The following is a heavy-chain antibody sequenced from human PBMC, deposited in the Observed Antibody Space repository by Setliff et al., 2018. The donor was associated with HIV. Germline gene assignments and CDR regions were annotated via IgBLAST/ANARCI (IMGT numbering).Heavy chain of an antibody. CDR2: INVDGSGI. CDR3: ARLPQDVRSSIDF. CDR1: GFTFTDYW. D-gene: IGHD6-6*01. J-gene: IGHJ4*02. Sequence: EGSLRLSCAASGFTFTDYWMHWVRQVPGQGLVWVSRINVDGSGISYADSVKGRFTISRDNAKNTLFLQMNSLRAEDTAVYYFARLPQDVRSSIDFWGQGTLVTVSS. V-gene: IGHV3-74*01.